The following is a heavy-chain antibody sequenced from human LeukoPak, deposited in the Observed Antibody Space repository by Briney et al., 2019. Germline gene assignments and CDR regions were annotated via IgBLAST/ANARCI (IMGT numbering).Heavy chain of an antibody. V-gene: IGHV1-69*05. CDR3: ARFYYDQGDAFDI. CDR2: IIPIFGTA. Sequence: GASVKVSCKASGGTFSSYAISWVRQAPGQGLEWMGRIIPIFGTANYAQKFQGRVTITTDESTSTAYMELSSLRSEDTAVYYCARFYYDQGDAFDIWGQGTMVTVSS. J-gene: IGHJ3*02. D-gene: IGHD3-22*01. CDR1: GGTFSSYA.